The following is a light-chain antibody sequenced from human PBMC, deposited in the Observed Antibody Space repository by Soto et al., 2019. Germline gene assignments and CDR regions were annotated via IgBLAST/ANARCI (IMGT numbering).Light chain of an antibody. V-gene: IGKV3-15*01. CDR1: QSVRSN. CDR2: GAS. CDR3: RQYDDLPPT. J-gene: IGKJ5*01. Sequence: EILMTQYPATLSVSPGERATLSCGASQSVRSNLAWYQKKPGQAPRLLIYGASTRATGIPARLSGSGYGTDFTLTISSMQNEDIATYYCRQYDDLPPTFGHGTRLEIK.